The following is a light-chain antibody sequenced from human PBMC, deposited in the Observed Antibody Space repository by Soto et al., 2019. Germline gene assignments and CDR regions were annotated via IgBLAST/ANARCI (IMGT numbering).Light chain of an antibody. CDR2: GAS. CDR3: QQDYNSYT. J-gene: IGKJ2*01. CDR1: QRVSSTY. V-gene: IGKV3D-7*01. Sequence: PGERVTLSCRASQRVSSTYLTWYQQKPGQAPRLLIYGASTRATSIPASFSGSGSGTDFTHTISSLQPEDFAVYYCQQDYNSYTFGQGTKLEI.